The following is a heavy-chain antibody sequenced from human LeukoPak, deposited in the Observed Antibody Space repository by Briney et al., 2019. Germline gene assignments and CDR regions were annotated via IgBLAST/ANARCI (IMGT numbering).Heavy chain of an antibody. J-gene: IGHJ4*02. D-gene: IGHD3-22*01. Sequence: TLSLTCTVSGGSISSSSYYWGWIRQHPGKGLEWIAYIYYRGTTYRNPSLQSRVTMSVDTSKNQFSLKLSSVTAADTAVYYCARDSSGYFAFDSWGQGTLVTVSS. CDR2: IYYRGTT. CDR1: GGSISSSSYY. CDR3: ARDSSGYFAFDS. V-gene: IGHV4-31*03.